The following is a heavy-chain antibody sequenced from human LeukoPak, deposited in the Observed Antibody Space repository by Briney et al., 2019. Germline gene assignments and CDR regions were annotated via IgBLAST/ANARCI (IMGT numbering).Heavy chain of an antibody. J-gene: IGHJ5*02. CDR3: AKSRGYSNGLGWFDP. CDR2: ISYDGSNK. Sequence: HPGRSLRLSCAASGFTFSSYAMHWVRQAPGKGLEWVAVISYDGSNKYYADSVKGRFTISRDNSKNTLYLQMNSLRAEDTAIFYCAKSRGYSNGLGWFDPWGQGTLVTVSS. V-gene: IGHV3-30*18. D-gene: IGHD6-19*01. CDR1: GFTFSSYA.